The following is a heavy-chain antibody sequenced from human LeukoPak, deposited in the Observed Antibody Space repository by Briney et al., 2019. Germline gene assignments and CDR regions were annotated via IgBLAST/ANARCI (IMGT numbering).Heavy chain of an antibody. D-gene: IGHD3-22*01. J-gene: IGHJ4*02. V-gene: IGHV3-30*18. CDR2: ISYDGSNK. CDR1: GFTFRSVG. Sequence: GGSLRLSWAASGFTFRSVGMRCVRHAPGKGLEWVAVISYDGSNKYYADSVKGRFTISRDNSKNTLYLQMNSLRAEDTAVYYCAKDTYYYDSSGSPFDYWGQGTLVTVSS. CDR3: AKDTYYYDSSGSPFDY.